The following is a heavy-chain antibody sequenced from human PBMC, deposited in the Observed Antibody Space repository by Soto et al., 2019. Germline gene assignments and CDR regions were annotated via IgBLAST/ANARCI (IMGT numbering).Heavy chain of an antibody. CDR2: IMPVFPTP. J-gene: IGHJ6*02. CDR1: GGTFSTSA. Sequence: QVQLVQSGAEVKKPGSSVKVSCKTSGGTFSTSAISWVRQAPGQGLEWVGGIMPVFPTPDYAQNFQGRVTITADDSTNTAYLELNSLRADDTAVYYCERDKDRLQLGGNYYYILDVWGQGTAITVSS. CDR3: ERDKDRLQLGGNYYYILDV. D-gene: IGHD1-1*01. V-gene: IGHV1-69*12.